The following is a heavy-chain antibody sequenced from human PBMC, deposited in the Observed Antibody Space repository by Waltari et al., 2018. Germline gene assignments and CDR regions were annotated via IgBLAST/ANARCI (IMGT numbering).Heavy chain of an antibody. CDR2: INPSGASA. CDR3: ARDVDELVGNFFDH. D-gene: IGHD3-9*01. V-gene: IGHV1-46*01. Sequence: QEHLVQSGAEVKKPGASVKVSCKASGSTFTNYYIHWVRQAPRQGLEWIGIINPSGASASYAQKYQSRVTLTRDTSTSTVYMELTSLRSDDTAVYYCARDVDELVGNFFDHWGQGTLVSVSS. CDR1: GSTFTNYY. J-gene: IGHJ4*02.